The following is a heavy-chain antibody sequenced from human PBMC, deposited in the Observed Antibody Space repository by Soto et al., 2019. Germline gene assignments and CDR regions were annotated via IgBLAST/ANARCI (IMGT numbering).Heavy chain of an antibody. Sequence: SVKVSCKASGGTLSILINYPINLLLHAPVQWLECMGGIVPNVGTVNYSQKFQRRITVTPDTSTGTAYMELSSLRCEDTALYYCARRDTSGFLRYFDNWGQGTLVTSPQ. CDR2: IVPNVGTV. CDR1: GGTLSILINYP. D-gene: IGHD3-3*01. CDR3: ARRDTSGFLRYFDN. J-gene: IGHJ4*03. V-gene: IGHV1-69*06.